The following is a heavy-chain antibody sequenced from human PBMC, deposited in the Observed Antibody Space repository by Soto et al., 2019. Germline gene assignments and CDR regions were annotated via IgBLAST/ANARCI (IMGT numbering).Heavy chain of an antibody. V-gene: IGHV4-39*07. Sequence: SETLSLTCTVSGGSISSSSYYWGWIRQPPGKGLEWIGCIYYSGSTYYNPSLKSRVTISVDTSKNQFSLKLSSVTAADTAVYYCARDVGFQSWFDPWGQGTLVTVSS. D-gene: IGHD1-26*01. CDR3: ARDVGFQSWFDP. J-gene: IGHJ5*02. CDR1: GGSISSSSYY. CDR2: IYYSGST.